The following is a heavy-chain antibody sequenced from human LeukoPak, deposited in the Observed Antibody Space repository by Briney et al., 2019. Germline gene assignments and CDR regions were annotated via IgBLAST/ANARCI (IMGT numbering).Heavy chain of an antibody. D-gene: IGHD5-18*01. CDR2: ISGSGGST. CDR3: AKSPGPAMVYYYYYMDV. J-gene: IGHJ6*03. Sequence: GGSLRLSCAASGFTFSSYAMSWVRQAPGKGLEWVSAISGSGGSTYYADSVKGRFTISRDNSKNTLYLQMNSLRAEDTAVYYCAKSPGPAMVYYYYYMDVWGKGTTVTVSS. CDR1: GFTFSSYA. V-gene: IGHV3-23*01.